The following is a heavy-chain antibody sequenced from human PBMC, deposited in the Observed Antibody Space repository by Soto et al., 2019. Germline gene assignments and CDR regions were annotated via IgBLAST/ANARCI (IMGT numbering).Heavy chain of an antibody. V-gene: IGHV2-5*02. D-gene: IGHD1-26*01. J-gene: IGHJ3*01. CDR3: VQATTLTFGFDV. CDR1: GFSLSTNAVG. Sequence: QITLKESGPTLVKPKPTLKLTCTFSGFSLSTNAVGVRWIRQPPGKALEWLALVYCDDVKRYSPSLRTRLTINKDTSKNEVVLTLTNMDTIDTATYYGVQATTLTFGFDVWGLGTMVTVSS. CDR2: VYCDDVK.